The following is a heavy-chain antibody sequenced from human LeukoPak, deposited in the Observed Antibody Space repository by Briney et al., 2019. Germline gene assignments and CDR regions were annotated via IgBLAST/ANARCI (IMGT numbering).Heavy chain of an antibody. CDR2: IVVGSGNT. D-gene: IGHD3-9*01. J-gene: IGHJ3*02. V-gene: IGHV1-58*02. CDR1: GFTFTSSA. CDR3: AADHNYDIIPLGAFDI. Sequence: ASVKVSCKASGFTFTSSAMQWVRQARGQRLEWIGWIVVGSGNTNYAQKFQERVTITRDMSTSTAYMELSSLRSEDTAVYYCAADHNYDIIPLGAFDIWGQGTMVTVSS.